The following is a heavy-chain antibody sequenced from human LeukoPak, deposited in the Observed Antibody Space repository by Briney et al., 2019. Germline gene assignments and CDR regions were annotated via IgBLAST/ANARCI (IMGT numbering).Heavy chain of an antibody. CDR3: ARASRPANSYYDSSGFDY. J-gene: IGHJ4*02. D-gene: IGHD3-22*01. CDR2: INPSGGST. CDR1: GYTFTSYY. Sequence: ASVKVSCKASGYTFTSYYMHWVRQAPGQGLEWMGIINPSGGSTSYAQKFQGRVTMTRDTSTSTVYMELSSLRSEDTAVYYCARASRPANSYYDSSGFDYWGQGTLVTVSS. V-gene: IGHV1-46*01.